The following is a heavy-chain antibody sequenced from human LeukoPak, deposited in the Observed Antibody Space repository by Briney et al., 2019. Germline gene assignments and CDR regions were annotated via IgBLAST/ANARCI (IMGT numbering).Heavy chain of an antibody. V-gene: IGHV3-7*01. J-gene: IGHJ4*02. CDR2: IKQDGSEK. Sequence: PTGGSLRLPCAASGFTFSSYAMSWVRQAPGKGLEWVANIKQDGSEKYYVDSVKGRFTISRDNAKNSLYLQMNSLRAEDTAVYYCARSAPNVRGVIILHPFFDYWGQGTLVTVSS. CDR1: GFTFSSYA. D-gene: IGHD3-10*01. CDR3: ARSAPNVRGVIILHPFFDY.